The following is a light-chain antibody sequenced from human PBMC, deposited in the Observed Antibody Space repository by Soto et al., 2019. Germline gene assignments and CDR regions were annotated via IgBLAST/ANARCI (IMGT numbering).Light chain of an antibody. Sequence: QAVVTQDPSLTVSPGGTVTLTCALTTGAVTSDYYPNWFQRKPGQALRTLIYRTSNKHSWTPARFSGSLLGGKAALTLSGVQPEDEADYYCVLLYGGAWVFGGGTKVTVL. V-gene: IGLV7-43*01. CDR2: RTS. J-gene: IGLJ3*02. CDR1: TGAVTSDYY. CDR3: VLLYGGAWV.